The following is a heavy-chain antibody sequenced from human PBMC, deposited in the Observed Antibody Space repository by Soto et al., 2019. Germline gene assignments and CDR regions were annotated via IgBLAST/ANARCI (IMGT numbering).Heavy chain of an antibody. V-gene: IGHV1-3*01. Sequence: QVHLVQSGAEVRKPGASVKVSCKASGYTFSSYAMHWVRQAPGQRLEWMGWINAGYGNTKSSQKFQDRVTISLDTSASTAYMELTGLRSEDTAVYYCARDTVDGTFDCWGQGTMVTVSS. CDR3: ARDTVDGTFDC. CDR2: INAGYGNT. J-gene: IGHJ4*02. CDR1: GYTFSSYA. D-gene: IGHD1-1*01.